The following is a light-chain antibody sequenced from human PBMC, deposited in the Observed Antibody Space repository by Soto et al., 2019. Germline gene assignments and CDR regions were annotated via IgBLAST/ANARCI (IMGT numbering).Light chain of an antibody. Sequence: DIQMTQSPSSLSASVGDRVTMTCQASQDINNSLNWYQHKPGRAPKLLIYDVANLDTGVPSRFSGSDSGTGFTLTISSLQPEDMATYYCQQYHDLPITFGPGTKVDLK. CDR2: DVA. CDR1: QDINNS. CDR3: QQYHDLPIT. J-gene: IGKJ3*01. V-gene: IGKV1-33*01.